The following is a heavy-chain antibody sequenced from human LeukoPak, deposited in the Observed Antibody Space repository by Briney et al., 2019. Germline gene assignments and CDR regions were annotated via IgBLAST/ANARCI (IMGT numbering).Heavy chain of an antibody. CDR3: AREDGDYVGVWYYGMDV. V-gene: IGHV3-74*01. J-gene: IGHJ6*02. CDR1: GFTFSSNW. D-gene: IGHD4-17*01. Sequence: GGSLRLSCAASGFTFSSNWMHWVRQAPGKGLVWVSRINEDGSTTNYADSVKGRSTIFRDNAKNTLYLQMNSLRAEDTAVYYCAREDGDYVGVWYYGMDVWGQGTTVTVSS. CDR2: INEDGSTT.